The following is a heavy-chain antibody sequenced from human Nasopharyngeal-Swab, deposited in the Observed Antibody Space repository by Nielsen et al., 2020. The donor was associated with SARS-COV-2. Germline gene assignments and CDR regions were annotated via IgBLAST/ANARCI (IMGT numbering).Heavy chain of an antibody. CDR3: ARHGIAVAGTGMDV. CDR1: GYTFTSYG. J-gene: IGHJ6*02. CDR2: ISAYNGNT. V-gene: IGHV1-18*01. Sequence: ASVKVSCKASGYTFTSYGISWVRQAPGQGLEWMGWISAYNGNTNYAQKLQGRVTITPDTSTSTAYMELRSLRSDDTAVYYCARHGIAVAGTGMDVWGQGTTVTVSS. D-gene: IGHD6-19*01.